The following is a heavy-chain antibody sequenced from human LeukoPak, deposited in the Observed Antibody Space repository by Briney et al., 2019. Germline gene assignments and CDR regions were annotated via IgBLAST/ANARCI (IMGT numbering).Heavy chain of an antibody. J-gene: IGHJ5*02. Sequence: ASVKVSCKASGYTITSYGISWVRQAPGQGLEWMGWISAYNGNTNYAQKLQGRVTMTTDTSTSTAYMELRSLRSDDTAVYYCARVVDYGGNGWFDPWGQGTLVTVSS. CDR3: ARVVDYGGNGWFDP. CDR1: GYTITSYG. D-gene: IGHD4-23*01. CDR2: ISAYNGNT. V-gene: IGHV1-18*01.